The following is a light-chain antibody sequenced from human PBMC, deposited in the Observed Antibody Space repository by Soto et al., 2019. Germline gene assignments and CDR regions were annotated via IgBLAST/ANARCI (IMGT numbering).Light chain of an antibody. J-gene: IGLJ3*02. V-gene: IGLV1-40*01. CDR3: QSYDSSLSGWV. CDR2: GTS. CDR1: SSNIGAGYD. Sequence: QSVLTQPPSVSGAPGQRVTISCTGSSSNIGAGYDVHWYQQLPGTAPKLLIYGTSNRPSGVPDRFSGAKSGTSASLAITGCQAEDEADYYCQSYDSSLSGWVFGGGTKLTVL.